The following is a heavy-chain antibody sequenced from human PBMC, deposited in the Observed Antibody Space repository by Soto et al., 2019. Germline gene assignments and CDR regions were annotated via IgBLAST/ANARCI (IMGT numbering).Heavy chain of an antibody. CDR2: ITSTSGYI. D-gene: IGHD2-15*01. CDR3: VRDQCSGGSCYYFDY. J-gene: IGHJ4*02. Sequence: EVKLVESGGGLVKPGGSLRLSCAASGFTFSSYSMNWVRRAPGKGLEWVSSITSTSGYIYYADSVNGRFTISRDNAKNSLYLQMNSLRAEDTAVYYCVRDQCSGGSCYYFDYWGQGTLVTVSS. CDR1: GFTFSSYS. V-gene: IGHV3-21*01.